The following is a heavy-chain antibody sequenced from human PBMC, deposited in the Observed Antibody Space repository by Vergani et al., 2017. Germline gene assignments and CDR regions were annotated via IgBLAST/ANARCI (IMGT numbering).Heavy chain of an antibody. Sequence: QVQLQESGPGLVKPSETLSLTCTVSGGSVSSGSYYWSWIRQPPGKGLEWIGYIYYSGSTNYNPSLKSRVTISVDTSKNQFSLKLSSVTAADTAVYYCTGGESWELWPHTFDYWGQGTLVTVSP. CDR1: GGSVSSGSYY. J-gene: IGHJ4*02. D-gene: IGHD1-26*01. CDR3: TGGESWELWPHTFDY. CDR2: IYYSGST. V-gene: IGHV4-61*01.